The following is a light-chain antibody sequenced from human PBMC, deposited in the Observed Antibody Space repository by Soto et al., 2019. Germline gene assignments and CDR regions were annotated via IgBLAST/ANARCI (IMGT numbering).Light chain of an antibody. V-gene: IGKV1-5*01. CDR2: DAS. CDR3: QQYNSYSPWT. CDR1: QSISSW. Sequence: DIQMSQSPSTLSASVGDRVTITCRSSQSISSWLAWYQQKPGKAPKLLIYDASSLESGVPPRFSGSGSGTEFTLTISSLQPDDLATYYCQQYNSYSPWTFGQGTKVDIK. J-gene: IGKJ1*01.